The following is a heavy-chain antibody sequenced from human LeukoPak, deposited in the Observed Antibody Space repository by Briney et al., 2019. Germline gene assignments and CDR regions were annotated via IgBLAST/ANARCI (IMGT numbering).Heavy chain of an antibody. CDR2: INHSGST. Sequence: SETLSLTCAVYGGSFSGYYWSWIRQPPGKGLEWIGEINHSGSTNYNPSLKSRATISVDTSKNQFSLKLSSVTAADTAVYYCARGPDGYNGLAVDYWGQGTLVTVSS. J-gene: IGHJ4*02. V-gene: IGHV4-34*01. D-gene: IGHD5-24*01. CDR3: ARGPDGYNGLAVDY. CDR1: GGSFSGYY.